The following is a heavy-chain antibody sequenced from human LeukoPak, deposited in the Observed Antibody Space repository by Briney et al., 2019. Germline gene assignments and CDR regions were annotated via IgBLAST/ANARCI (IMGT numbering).Heavy chain of an antibody. CDR2: IKQDGSEQ. D-gene: IGHD3-22*01. J-gene: IGHJ5*02. CDR3: AKSRWTYYDCGES. CDR1: GFTFSSYW. V-gene: IGHV3-7*03. Sequence: QTGGSLRLSCAASGFTFSSYWMSWVRQAPGKGLEWVANIKQDGSEQYYVDSVKGRFTISRDNSKNTLYLQMDSLRAEDTAVYYCAKSRWTYYDCGESWGQGTLVTVSS.